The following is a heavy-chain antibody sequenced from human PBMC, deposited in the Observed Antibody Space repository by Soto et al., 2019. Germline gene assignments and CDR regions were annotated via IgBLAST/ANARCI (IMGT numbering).Heavy chain of an antibody. D-gene: IGHD3-10*01. CDR1: GFTFSSYW. CDR2: INSDGSST. V-gene: IGHV3-74*01. J-gene: IGHJ5*02. CDR3: ARGPVLLWFGESLNWFDP. Sequence: GSLRLSCAASGFTFSSYWIHWVRHAPGKGLVWVSRINSDGSSTSYADSVKGRFTISRDNAKNTLYLQMNSLRAEDTAVYYCARGPVLLWFGESLNWFDPWGQGTLVTVSS.